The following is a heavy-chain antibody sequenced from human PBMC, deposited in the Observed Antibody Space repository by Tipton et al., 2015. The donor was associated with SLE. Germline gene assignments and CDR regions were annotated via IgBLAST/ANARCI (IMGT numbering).Heavy chain of an antibody. CDR3: AGDDYASGIT. J-gene: IGHJ5*02. V-gene: IGHV3-NL1*01. CDR1: GFTFSSYG. D-gene: IGHD3-10*01. CDR2: ISWNSGSR. Sequence: SLRLSCAASGFTFSSYGMHWVRQAPGKGLVWVSSISWNSGSRGYADSVKGRFTISRDNSKNTVYLQMNSLRVEDTAVYFCAGDDYASGITWGQGTLVTVSS.